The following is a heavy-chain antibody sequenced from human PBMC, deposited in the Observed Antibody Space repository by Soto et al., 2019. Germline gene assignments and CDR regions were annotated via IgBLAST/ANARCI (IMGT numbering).Heavy chain of an antibody. Sequence: GGSPRLSCAPSGFTFSSNEMNWVRQAPGKGLEWVSYISVSGSMRFYADAVRGRFTISRDNTKKMLYLQMNSLRVEDTALYYCATAGLTGTVWGQGTTVTVSS. CDR3: ATAGLTGTV. V-gene: IGHV3-48*03. CDR1: GFTFSSNE. D-gene: IGHD3-9*01. CDR2: ISVSGSMR. J-gene: IGHJ6*02.